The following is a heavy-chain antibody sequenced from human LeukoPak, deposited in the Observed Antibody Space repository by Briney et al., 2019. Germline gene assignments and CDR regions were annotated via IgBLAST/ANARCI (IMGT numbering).Heavy chain of an antibody. CDR2: ISGSGTST. Sequence: GGSLRLSCVASGFTFSNYVMNWVRQAPGKGLECVSSISGSGTSTYYADSVKGRFTSSRDNSKDTLYLQMDSLRAEDTAIYYCANEYSKGDVWGQGTTVTVSS. J-gene: IGHJ3*01. CDR3: ANEYSKGDV. CDR1: GFTFSNYV. D-gene: IGHD4-11*01. V-gene: IGHV3-23*01.